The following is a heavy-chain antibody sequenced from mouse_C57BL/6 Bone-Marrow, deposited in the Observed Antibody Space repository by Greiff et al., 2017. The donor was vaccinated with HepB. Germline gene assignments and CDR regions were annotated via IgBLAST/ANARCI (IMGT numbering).Heavy chain of an antibody. CDR1: GYTFTSYW. V-gene: IGHV1-72*01. Sequence: VQLQQPGAELVKPGASVKLSCKASGYTFTSYWMHWVKQRPGRGLEWIGRIDPNSGGTKFNEKFKSKATLTVDKPSSTAYMQLSSLTSEDSAVYYCARSPYHYTRGLEYFDVWGTGTTVTVSS. J-gene: IGHJ1*03. D-gene: IGHD1-1*01. CDR3: ARSPYHYTRGLEYFDV. CDR2: IDPNSGGT.